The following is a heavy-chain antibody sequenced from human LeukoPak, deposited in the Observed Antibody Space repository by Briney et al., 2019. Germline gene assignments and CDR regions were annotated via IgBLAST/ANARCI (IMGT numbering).Heavy chain of an antibody. CDR1: GFTFSSYS. V-gene: IGHV3-21*01. D-gene: IGHD5-18*01. CDR2: ISSSSSYI. J-gene: IGHJ4*02. Sequence: GGSLRLSCAASGFTFSSYSMNWVRQAPGKGLEWVSSISSSSSYIYYADSVKGRFTISRDDAKNSLYLQMNSLRAEDTAVYYCARRESGYSSGGSFDYWGQGTLVTVSS. CDR3: ARRESGYSSGGSFDY.